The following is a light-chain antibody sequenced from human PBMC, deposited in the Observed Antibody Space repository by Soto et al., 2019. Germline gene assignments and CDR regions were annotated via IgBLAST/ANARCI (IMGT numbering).Light chain of an antibody. Sequence: QSVLTQPPSASGTPGQRVTISCSGSSSNIGSNAVNWYQQLPGTAPKLLIYSNNHRPSGVPDRFSGSKSGTSASLAISGLQSEDEADYYCAAWDDSLNGLWVFGTGTKVAVL. J-gene: IGLJ1*01. CDR2: SNN. CDR1: SSNIGSNA. V-gene: IGLV1-44*01. CDR3: AAWDDSLNGLWV.